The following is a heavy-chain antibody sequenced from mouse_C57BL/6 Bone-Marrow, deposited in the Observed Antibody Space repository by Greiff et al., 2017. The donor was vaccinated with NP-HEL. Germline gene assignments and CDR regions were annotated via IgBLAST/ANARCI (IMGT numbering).Heavy chain of an antibody. CDR3: SYDYDKAMDY. V-gene: IGHV1-82*01. CDR2: IYPGDGDT. CDR1: GYAFSSSW. Sequence: VQGVESGPELVKPGASVKISCKASGYAFSSSWMNWVKQRPGKGLEWIGRIYPGDGDTNYNGKFKGKATLTADKSSSTAYMQLSSLTSEDSAVYFCSYDYDKAMDYWGQGTSVTVSS. D-gene: IGHD2-4*01. J-gene: IGHJ4*01.